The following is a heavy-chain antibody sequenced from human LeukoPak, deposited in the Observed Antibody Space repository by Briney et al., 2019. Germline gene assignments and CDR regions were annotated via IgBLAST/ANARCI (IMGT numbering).Heavy chain of an antibody. CDR1: GFTFVTYA. CDR3: AKDRELLFAHCWFDL. Sequence: PGVSLRLSCAASGFTFVTYAMSWVRQAPGKGLEWVGGISISSVDSYYADSVKGRFSISRDDSKNTLYLQMDRLTDEDTAVYYCAKDRELLFAHCWFDLWGQGTLVTVSS. J-gene: IGHJ5*02. V-gene: IGHV3-23*01. D-gene: IGHD3-10*01. CDR2: ISISSVDS.